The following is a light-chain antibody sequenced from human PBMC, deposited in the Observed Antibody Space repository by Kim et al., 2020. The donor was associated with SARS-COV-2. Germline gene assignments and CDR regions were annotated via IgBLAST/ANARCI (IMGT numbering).Light chain of an antibody. J-gene: IGKJ5*01. CDR1: QSISSH. V-gene: IGKV1-39*01. CDR3: QQSYSSPQIT. Sequence: ASLGDRVSITCRADQSISSHLSWYQHKPGRAPKLLIYAASSLQSEVPSRFSGSGSGTDFTLTISSLQPEDFATYYCQQSYSSPQITFGQGTRLEIK. CDR2: AAS.